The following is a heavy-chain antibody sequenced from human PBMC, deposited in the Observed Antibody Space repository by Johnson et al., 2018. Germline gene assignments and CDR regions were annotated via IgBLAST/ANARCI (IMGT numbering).Heavy chain of an antibody. CDR3: ARESFSATPPGNDGFDI. V-gene: IGHV4-59*01. J-gene: IGHJ3*02. Sequence: QVQLQESGPGLVKPSETLSLICTVSGVSLSLYQWDWIRQPPGKGLEWIGVIYESGRTRYNPSLNSRVTMSKDASKNQFSLGLDSVTAGDTAVYYCARESFSATPPGNDGFDIWGQGTRVMVST. CDR1: GVSLSLYQ. D-gene: IGHD1-14*01. CDR2: IYESGRT.